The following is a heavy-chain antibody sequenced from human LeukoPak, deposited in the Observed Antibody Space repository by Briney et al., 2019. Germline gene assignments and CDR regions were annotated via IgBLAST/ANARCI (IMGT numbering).Heavy chain of an antibody. CDR3: ATPPPLGYG. CDR2: LDPEDGRT. D-gene: IGHD4-17*01. CDR1: GYSFSDYF. Sequence: ASVKVSCKASGYSFSDYFLHWMKQTPGKGPEWMGRLDPEDGRTIYAARFHGRLTITADLSADTAYMELSGLRPDDTAVYYCATPPPLGYGWGQGTLVTVSS. V-gene: IGHV1-69-2*01. J-gene: IGHJ4*02.